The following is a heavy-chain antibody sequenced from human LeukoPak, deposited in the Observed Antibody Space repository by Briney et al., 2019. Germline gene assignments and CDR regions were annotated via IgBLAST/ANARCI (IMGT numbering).Heavy chain of an antibody. CDR2: ISSGGNT. V-gene: IGHV3-53*01. D-gene: IGHD3-22*01. Sequence: PGGSLRLSXAASGFIVSSNYMSWVSQAPGKGLEWVSVISSGGNTYYADSVKGRFTISRDNSKNTVFLQMNSLRAEDTAVYYCAREVRGYYFDYWGQGTLVTVSS. J-gene: IGHJ4*02. CDR3: AREVRGYYFDY. CDR1: GFIVSSNY.